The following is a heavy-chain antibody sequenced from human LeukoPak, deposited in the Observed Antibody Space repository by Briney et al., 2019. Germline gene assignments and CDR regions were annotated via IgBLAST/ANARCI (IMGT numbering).Heavy chain of an antibody. J-gene: IGHJ4*02. D-gene: IGHD6-13*01. CDR2: INPNSGST. CDR1: GYTFTGYY. CDR3: ARVVSSSSWYYFDY. Sequence: VASVKVSCKASGYTFTGYYMHWVRQAPGQGLEWMGWINPNSGSTNYAQKFQGRVTMTRDTSISTAYMELSRLRSDDTAVYYCARVVSSSSWYYFDYWGQGTLVTVSS. V-gene: IGHV1-2*02.